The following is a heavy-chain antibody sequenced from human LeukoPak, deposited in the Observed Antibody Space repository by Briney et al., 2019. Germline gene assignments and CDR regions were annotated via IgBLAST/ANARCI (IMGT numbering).Heavy chain of an antibody. V-gene: IGHV1-18*01. Sequence: ASVKVSCKASGYTFTSYGISWVRQAPGQGLEWMGWISAYNGNTNYAQKLQGRVTMTTDTSTSTAYMELRSLRSDDTAMYYCARDYCSGGSCYSYDYYGMDVWGQGTTVTVSS. CDR2: ISAYNGNT. CDR3: ARDYCSGGSCYSYDYYGMDV. J-gene: IGHJ6*02. D-gene: IGHD2-15*01. CDR1: GYTFTSYG.